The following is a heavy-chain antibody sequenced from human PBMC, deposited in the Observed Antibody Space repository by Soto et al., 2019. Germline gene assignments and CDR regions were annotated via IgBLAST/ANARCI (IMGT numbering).Heavy chain of an antibody. CDR2: IPNNGSP. CDR3: ARIGWGGDS. Sequence: PSETLSLTCSVSGGSVRTGSYHWSWIRQPPGKGLEWIGFIPNNGSPDYNPSLKSRVVVSIDRSKNQFSLKVNPVTAADTAVYFCARIGWGGDSWGQGTLVTVSS. CDR1: GGSVRTGSYH. V-gene: IGHV4-61*01. D-gene: IGHD7-27*01. J-gene: IGHJ4*02.